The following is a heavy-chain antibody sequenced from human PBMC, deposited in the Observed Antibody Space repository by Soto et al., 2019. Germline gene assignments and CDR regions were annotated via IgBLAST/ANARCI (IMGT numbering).Heavy chain of an antibody. D-gene: IGHD5-12*01. CDR1: GGSISGSSYY. CDR3: ARRVATISGGYYYYYYMDV. J-gene: IGHJ6*03. V-gene: IGHV4-39*01. CDR2: IYYSGST. Sequence: PSETLSLTCTVAGGSISGSSYYWGWIRQPPGKGLEWIGSIYYSGSTYYNPSLKSRVTISVDTSKNQFSLKLSSVTAADTAVYYCARRVATISGGYYYYYYMDVWGKGTTVTVSS.